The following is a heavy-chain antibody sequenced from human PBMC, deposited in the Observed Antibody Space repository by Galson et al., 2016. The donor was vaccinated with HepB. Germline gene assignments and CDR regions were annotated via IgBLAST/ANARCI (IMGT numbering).Heavy chain of an antibody. Sequence: LSLTCTVSGGSVSSGSYYWSWIRQPPGKGLEWIGYIYYSGSTNYNPSLKSRVTISVDTSKNQFSLKLSSVTAADTAIYYCSATTTGWHAWWGQGNLVTVSS. V-gene: IGHV4-61*01. CDR1: GGSVSSGSYY. CDR3: SATTTGWHAW. D-gene: IGHD6-19*01. CDR2: IYYSGST. J-gene: IGHJ4*02.